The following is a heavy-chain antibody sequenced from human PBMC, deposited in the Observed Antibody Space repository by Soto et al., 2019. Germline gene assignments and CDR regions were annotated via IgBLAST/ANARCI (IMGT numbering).Heavy chain of an antibody. D-gene: IGHD3-9*01. V-gene: IGHV3-23*01. J-gene: IGHJ3*02. CDR3: ANLRLVNTPITNMGRAFDI. CDR2: ISGSGGST. CDR1: GFTFSSYA. Sequence: GGSLRLSCAASGFTFSSYAMSWVRQAPGKGLEWVSAISGSGGSTYYADSVKGRFTISRDNSKNTLYLQMNSLRAEDTAVYYCANLRLVNTPITNMGRAFDIWGQGTMVTVSS.